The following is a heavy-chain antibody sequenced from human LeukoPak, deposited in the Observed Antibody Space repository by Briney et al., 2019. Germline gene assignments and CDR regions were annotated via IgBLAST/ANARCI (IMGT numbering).Heavy chain of an antibody. V-gene: IGHV5-10-1*01. CDR1: GYSSSSNS. CDR3: ARLWGRDGSSKRVASDL. D-gene: IGHD3-16*01. CDR2: IDPIDSFT. Sequence: GESLRISCQASGYSSSSNSITWVRQVPGKGLEWMARIDPIDSFTNYTPSLQGKVTISVDKAISTDYMQWSSLKRSDTAIYYCARLWGRDGSSKRVASDLWGQGTLVIVSS. J-gene: IGHJ5*02.